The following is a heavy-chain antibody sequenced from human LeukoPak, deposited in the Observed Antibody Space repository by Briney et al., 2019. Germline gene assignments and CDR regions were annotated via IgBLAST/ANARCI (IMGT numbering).Heavy chain of an antibody. CDR2: VYYSGGT. J-gene: IGHJ4*02. V-gene: IGHV4-59*01. D-gene: IGHD5-18*01. CDR3: AGGNTADFDY. CDR1: GGSISSYY. Sequence: KSSETLSLTCTVSGGSISSYYWSWIRQPPGKGLEWIGYVYYSGGTNYNPSLKSRVTISVDTSKNQFSLKLSSVTAADTAVYYCAGGNTADFDYWGQGTLVTVSS.